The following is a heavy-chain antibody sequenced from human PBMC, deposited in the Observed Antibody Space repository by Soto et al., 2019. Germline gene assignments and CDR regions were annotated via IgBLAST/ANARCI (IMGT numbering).Heavy chain of an antibody. CDR2: IYYSGST. V-gene: IGHV4-39*01. J-gene: IGHJ3*02. CDR1: GGSISSSSYY. Sequence: QLQLQESGPGLVKPSETLSLTCTVSGGSISSSSYYWVWIRQPPGKGLEWIGSIYYSGSTYYHPSLKSPVTIAVYTSKNQFSRKLSSVTAADTAVYYCARPRDYIWGSYRAAGDAFDIWGQGTMVTVSS. D-gene: IGHD3-16*02. CDR3: ARPRDYIWGSYRAAGDAFDI.